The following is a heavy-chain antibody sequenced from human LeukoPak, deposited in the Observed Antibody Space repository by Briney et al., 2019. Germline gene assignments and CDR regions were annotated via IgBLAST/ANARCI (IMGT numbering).Heavy chain of an antibody. CDR2: IYSGGST. J-gene: IGHJ3*02. CDR1: GFTVSSNY. Sequence: GGSLRLSCAASGFTVSSNYMSWVRQAPGKGPEWVSVIYSGGSTYYADSVKGRFTISRDNSKNTLYLQMNSLRAEDTAVYYCARETGTSENAFDIWGQGTMVTVSS. V-gene: IGHV3-53*01. CDR3: ARETGTSENAFDI. D-gene: IGHD1-1*01.